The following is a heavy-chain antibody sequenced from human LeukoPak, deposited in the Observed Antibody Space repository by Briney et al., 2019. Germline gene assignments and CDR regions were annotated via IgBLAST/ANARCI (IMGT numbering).Heavy chain of an antibody. CDR1: GYTLTELS. CDR2: FDPEDGET. V-gene: IGHV1-24*01. CDR3: AKLDSSSWPTLEYYYYYYGMDV. J-gene: IGHJ6*02. D-gene: IGHD6-13*01. Sequence: GASVKVSCKVSGYTLTELSMHWVRQAPGKGLEWMGGFDPEDGETIYAQKFQGRVTMTEDTSTDTAYMELSSLRSEDTAVYYCAKLDSSSWPTLEYYYYYYGMDVWGQGTTVTVSS.